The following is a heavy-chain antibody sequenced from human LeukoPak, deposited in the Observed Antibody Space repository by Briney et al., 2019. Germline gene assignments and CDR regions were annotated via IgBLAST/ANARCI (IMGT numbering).Heavy chain of an antibody. CDR3: ARGVDDEIVVVPAALPFGY. CDR1: GYTFTSCG. V-gene: IGHV1-18*04. D-gene: IGHD2-2*01. J-gene: IGHJ4*02. Sequence: ASVKVSCKASGYTFTSCGISWVRQAPGQGLEWMGWISAYNGNTNYAQKLQGRVTMTTDTSTSTAYMELRSLRSDDTAVYYCARGVDDEIVVVPAALPFGYWGQGTLVTVSS. CDR2: ISAYNGNT.